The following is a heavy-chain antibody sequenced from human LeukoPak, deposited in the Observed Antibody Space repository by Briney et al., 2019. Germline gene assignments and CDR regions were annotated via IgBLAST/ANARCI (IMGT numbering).Heavy chain of an antibody. J-gene: IGHJ6*03. CDR1: GGSISSYY. CDR3: ARTSGVGLPGSMTDYYYMDV. CDR2: IYSNGIS. D-gene: IGHD2/OR15-2a*01. V-gene: IGHV4-59*06. Sequence: SETLSLTCTVSGGSISSYYWSWIRQHPGKGLEWIGYIYSNGISYYNPSLKSRVTISLDTSKNEFSLKLTSVTVADTAVYYCARTSGVGLPGSMTDYYYMDVWGKGTTVTVSS.